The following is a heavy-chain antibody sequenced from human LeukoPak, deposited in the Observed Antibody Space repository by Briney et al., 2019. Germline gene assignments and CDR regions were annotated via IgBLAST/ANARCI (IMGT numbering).Heavy chain of an antibody. Sequence: PSETLSLTCTVSGGSISSGSYYWSWIRQPAGKGLEWIGRIYTSGSTNYNPSLKSRVTISVGTSKNQFSLKLSSVTAADTAVYYCARGEVRDFCPDYWGQGTLVTVSS. J-gene: IGHJ4*02. V-gene: IGHV4-61*02. CDR2: IYTSGST. CDR1: GGSISSGSYY. CDR3: ARGEVRDFCPDY. D-gene: IGHD1-26*01.